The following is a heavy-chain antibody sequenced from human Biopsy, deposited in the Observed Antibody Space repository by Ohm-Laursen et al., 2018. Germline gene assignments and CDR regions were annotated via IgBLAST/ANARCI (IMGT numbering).Heavy chain of an antibody. CDR1: GFSLSARGMC. Sequence: PTQTLTLTCSFSGFSLSARGMCVSWIRQAPGKALEWLARVDWDDYKDYSASLQTKLSISKGTSNDQVVLTVSNVDPADTATYYCARTPILIVSAGLVYRHRRHLQGMDVWGQGIAVTVS. J-gene: IGHJ6*02. D-gene: IGHD6-13*01. V-gene: IGHV2-70*11. CDR3: ARTPILIVSAGLVYRHRRHLQGMDV. CDR2: VDWDDYK.